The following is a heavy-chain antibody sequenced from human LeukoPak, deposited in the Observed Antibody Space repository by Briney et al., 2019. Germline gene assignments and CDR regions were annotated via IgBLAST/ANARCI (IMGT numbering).Heavy chain of an antibody. CDR3: TRLQSETSSWALDY. CDR2: IRSKAYGGTT. Sequence: GGSLRLSCATSGFSFGDYAMSWVRQAPGKGLEWVGFIRSKAYGGTTDYAAPVKGRFSISRDDSKTIAYLQMNSLRTEDTAVYYCTRLQSETSSWALDYWGQGTLVTVSS. CDR1: GFSFGDYA. D-gene: IGHD6-13*01. J-gene: IGHJ4*02. V-gene: IGHV3-49*04.